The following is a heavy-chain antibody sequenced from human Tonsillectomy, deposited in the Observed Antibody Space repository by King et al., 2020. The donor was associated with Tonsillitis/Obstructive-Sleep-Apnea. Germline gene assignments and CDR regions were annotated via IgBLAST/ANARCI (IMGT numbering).Heavy chain of an antibody. V-gene: IGHV3-48*02. J-gene: IGHJ3*02. Sequence: VQLVESGGGLVQPGGSLRLSCAASGFTFSSYSMNWVRQAQGKGLEWVSYISGSSRTIYYADSVKGRFTISIDNAKNSLYLQMNSLRDEDTAVYYCARDRYSSSSSGAFDIWGQGTMVTVSS. CDR1: GFTFSSYS. D-gene: IGHD6-6*01. CDR2: ISGSSRTI. CDR3: ARDRYSSSSSGAFDI.